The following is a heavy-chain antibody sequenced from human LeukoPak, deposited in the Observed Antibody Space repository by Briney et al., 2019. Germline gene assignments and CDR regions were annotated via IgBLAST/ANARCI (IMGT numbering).Heavy chain of an antibody. V-gene: IGHV3-21*01. CDR3: ARGPWGSGQQYYFDY. J-gene: IGHJ4*02. D-gene: IGHD3-10*01. CDR1: GFTFSSYS. Sequence: PGGSLRLSCAASGFTFSSYSMNWVRQAPGKGLEWVSSISSSSSYIYYADSVKGRFTISRDNAKNSLYLQMNSLRAEDTAVYYCARGPWGSGQQYYFDYWGQGTLVTVSS. CDR2: ISSSSSYI.